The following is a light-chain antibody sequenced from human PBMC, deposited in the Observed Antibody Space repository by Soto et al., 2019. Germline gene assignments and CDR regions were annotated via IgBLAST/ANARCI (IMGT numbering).Light chain of an antibody. J-gene: IGKJ1*01. Sequence: DIHMTQSPSTLSASVADRVTITCPASQSISSWLAWYQQNPGRATNHRIYPASTVESGVPSSFGGSGCGTELPLSITSLEPDDFATYSGNTYNVYYPTLGQWTNVDI. CDR3: NTYNVYYPT. CDR2: PAS. V-gene: IGKV1-5*03. CDR1: QSISSW.